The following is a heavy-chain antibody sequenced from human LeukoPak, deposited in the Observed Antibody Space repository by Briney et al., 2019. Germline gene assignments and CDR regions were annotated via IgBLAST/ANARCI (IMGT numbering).Heavy chain of an antibody. J-gene: IGHJ6*02. Sequence: GGSLRLSCAASGFTFSSYAMSWVRQAPGKGLEWVSAISGSGGSTYYADSVKGRFTISRDNSKNTLYLQMNSLRAEDTAVYYCANLPGLPPRVYRSGSMDVWGQGTTVTVSS. V-gene: IGHV3-23*01. CDR3: ANLPGLPPRVYRSGSMDV. D-gene: IGHD3-10*01. CDR2: ISGSGGST. CDR1: GFTFSSYA.